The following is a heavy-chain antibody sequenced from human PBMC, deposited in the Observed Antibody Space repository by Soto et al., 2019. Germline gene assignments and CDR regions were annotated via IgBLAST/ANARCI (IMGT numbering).Heavy chain of an antibody. J-gene: IGHJ4*02. Sequence: LSLTCTVSGGSISSSSYYWGWIRQPPGKGLEWIGSIYYSGSTYYNPSLKSRVTISVDTSKNQFSLKLSSVTAADTAVYYCARCTSYYYDSRGYYLQYYFDYWGQGTLVTV. CDR2: IYYSGST. CDR3: ARCTSYYYDSRGYYLQYYFDY. CDR1: GGSISSSSYY. V-gene: IGHV4-39*01. D-gene: IGHD3-22*01.